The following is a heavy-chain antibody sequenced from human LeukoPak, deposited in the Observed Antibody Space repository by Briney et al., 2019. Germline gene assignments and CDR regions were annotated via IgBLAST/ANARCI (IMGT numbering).Heavy chain of an antibody. J-gene: IGHJ4*02. CDR2: TYYRSKWYN. V-gene: IGHV6-1*01. CDR3: AREQSGQQLDY. Sequence: SQTLSLTCAISGDSVSSNRDAWNWIRQSPSRGLEWLGRTYYRSKWYNNYAVSVKSRITINPDASKNQVSLQLNSVTPEDTAIYFCAREQSGQQLDYWGQGTPVTVSS. CDR1: GDSVSSNRDA. D-gene: IGHD6-13*01.